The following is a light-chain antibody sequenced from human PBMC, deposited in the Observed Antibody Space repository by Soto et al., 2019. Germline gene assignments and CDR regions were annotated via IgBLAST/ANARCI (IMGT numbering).Light chain of an antibody. Sequence: DIQLTQSPSFLSASVGDRVTITCRASQGISSYLAWYQQKPGKAPKLLIYAASTLYSGVPSRFSGSGSGTEFTLTISSLQPEDFATYYCQQLNSYPLTFVGGTKVEIK. CDR1: QGISSY. CDR2: AAS. CDR3: QQLNSYPLT. J-gene: IGKJ4*01. V-gene: IGKV1-9*01.